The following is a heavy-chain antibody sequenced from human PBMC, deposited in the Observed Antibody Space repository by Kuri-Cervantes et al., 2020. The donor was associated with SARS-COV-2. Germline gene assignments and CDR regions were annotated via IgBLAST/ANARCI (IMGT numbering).Heavy chain of an antibody. V-gene: IGHV3-48*01. CDR2: ISSSSSTI. CDR3: ARVGWGSPFVY. CDR1: GFTFSSYS. D-gene: IGHD7-27*01. Sequence: GGSLRPSFAASGFTFSSYSMNWVRQAPGKGLEWVSYISSSSSTIYYADSVKGRFTISRDNAKNSLYLQMNSLRAEDTAVYYCARVGWGSPFVYWGQGTLVTVSS. J-gene: IGHJ4*02.